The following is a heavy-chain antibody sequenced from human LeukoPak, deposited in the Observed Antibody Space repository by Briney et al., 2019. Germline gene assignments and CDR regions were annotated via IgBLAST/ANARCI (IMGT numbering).Heavy chain of an antibody. D-gene: IGHD3-10*01. J-gene: IGHJ4*02. Sequence: PSETLSLTCAVYGGSFSGYYWSWIRQPPGKGLEWIGEINHSGSTNYNPSLKSRVTISVDTSKNQFSPKLSSVTAADTAVYYCARLKAGSYYKYWGQGTLVTVSS. CDR3: ARLKAGSYYKY. CDR2: INHSGST. V-gene: IGHV4-34*01. CDR1: GGSFSGYY.